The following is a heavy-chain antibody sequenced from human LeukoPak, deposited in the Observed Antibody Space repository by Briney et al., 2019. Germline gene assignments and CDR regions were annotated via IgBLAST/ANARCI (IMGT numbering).Heavy chain of an antibody. V-gene: IGHV4-39*01. CDR3: AKKTYYYDSSGYYFDP. J-gene: IGHJ5*02. CDR1: GGSFSSYY. CDR2: MFYSGST. Sequence: SETLSLTCAVYGGSFSSYYWGWIRQPPGKGLEWIGSMFYSGSTYYNPSLKSRVTISVDTSKNQFSLRLSSVTAADTAVYYCAKKTYYYDSSGYYFDPWGQGTLVTVSS. D-gene: IGHD3-22*01.